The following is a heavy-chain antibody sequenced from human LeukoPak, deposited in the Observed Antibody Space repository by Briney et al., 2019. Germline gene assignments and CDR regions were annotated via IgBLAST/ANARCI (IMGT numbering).Heavy chain of an antibody. CDR3: ATVKWELHFDY. Sequence: ASVKVSCKASGGTFSSYAISWVRQAPGQGLEWMGRIIPIFGTANYAQKFQGRVTMTEDTSTDTAYMELSSLRSEDTAVYYCATVKWELHFDYWGQGTLVTVSS. CDR1: GGTFSSYA. CDR2: IIPIFGTA. V-gene: IGHV1-69*06. D-gene: IGHD1-26*01. J-gene: IGHJ4*02.